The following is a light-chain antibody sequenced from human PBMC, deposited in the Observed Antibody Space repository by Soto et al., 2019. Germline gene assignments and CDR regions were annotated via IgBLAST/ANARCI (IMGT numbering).Light chain of an antibody. CDR1: QSISSW. V-gene: IGKV1-5*01. CDR3: QQLKSYPRT. Sequence: DLQMTQSPSTLSASVGDRVTITFLASQSISSWLAWYQQKPGKAPKLLIYAASTLQSGVPSRFSGSGSGTEFTLTISSLQPEDFATYYCQQLKSYPRTFGQGTKVDIK. J-gene: IGKJ1*01. CDR2: AAS.